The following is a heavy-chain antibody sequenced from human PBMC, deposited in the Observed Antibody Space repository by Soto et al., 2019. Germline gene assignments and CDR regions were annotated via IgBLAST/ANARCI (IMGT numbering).Heavy chain of an antibody. CDR2: IWYDGSNK. D-gene: IGHD6-19*01. J-gene: IGHJ6*02. CDR1: GFTFSSYG. CDR3: AREWEQWLVGGMDV. V-gene: IGHV3-33*01. Sequence: PGGSLRLSCAASGFTFSSYGMHWVRQAPGKGLEWVAVIWYDGSNKYYADSVKGRFTISRDNSKNTLYLQMNSLRAEDTAVYYCAREWEQWLVGGMDVWGQGTTVTVSS.